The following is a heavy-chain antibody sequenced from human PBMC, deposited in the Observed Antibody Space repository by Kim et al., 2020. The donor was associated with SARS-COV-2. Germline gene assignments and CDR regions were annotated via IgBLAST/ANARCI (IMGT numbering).Heavy chain of an antibody. Sequence: GGSLRLSCAASGFTFSNYPMTWVRQAPGKGLEWVSVVGGSGGGSIYADSVKGRFTISRDNPKNMLNLQMNSLRDENPAVYYCGKGGGLEFWGQGPTVDVS. CDR1: GFTFSNYP. V-gene: IGHV3-23*01. J-gene: IGHJ6*02. D-gene: IGHD1-26*01. CDR3: GKGGGLEF. CDR2: VGGSGGGS.